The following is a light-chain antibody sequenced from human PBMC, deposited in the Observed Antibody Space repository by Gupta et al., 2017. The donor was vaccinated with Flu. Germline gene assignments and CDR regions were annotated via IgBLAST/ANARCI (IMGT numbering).Light chain of an antibody. V-gene: IGLV2-14*01. Sequence: QAAQTQPASEPESPGQSITLPIPGTSSDVGVYNYFSWYQQHPGKAPKLMIYEVSNRPSGMSYRFSGSQSCNTASLTIYGLQAEDEADSYCSSYSSSSTLFYVFGTGTKVTVL. CDR1: SSDVGVYNY. CDR2: EVS. CDR3: SSYSSSSTLFYV. J-gene: IGLJ1*01.